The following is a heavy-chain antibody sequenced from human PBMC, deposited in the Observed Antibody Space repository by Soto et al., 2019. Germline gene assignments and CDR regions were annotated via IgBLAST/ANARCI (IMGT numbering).Heavy chain of an antibody. CDR3: ARGLGGRMDD. D-gene: IGHD3-16*01. J-gene: IGHJ6*01. V-gene: IGHV1-69*08. Sequence: QVQLVQSGAEVKKPGSSVRVSCKASGTIFSSYTISWVRQAPGQGLEWMGRIIPILGETNSAQKFQGRVTLTADKSTNTAYMELISLRLEDTALYYCARGLGGRMDDW. CDR2: IIPILGET. CDR1: GTIFSSYT.